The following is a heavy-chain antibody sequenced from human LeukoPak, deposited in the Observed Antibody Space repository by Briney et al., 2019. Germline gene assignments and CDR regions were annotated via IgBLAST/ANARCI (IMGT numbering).Heavy chain of an antibody. D-gene: IGHD5-18*01. CDR3: AKDNLPYSYGLFDY. CDR1: GFTFSDYY. J-gene: IGHJ4*02. CDR2: ISSSTSYT. V-gene: IGHV3-11*06. Sequence: GGSLRLSCAASGFTFSDYYLSWIRQAPGKGLEWVSYISSSTSYTNYADSVKGRFTISRENAKNSLYLHMNSLRGEDTAVYYCAKDNLPYSYGLFDYWGQGTLVTVSS.